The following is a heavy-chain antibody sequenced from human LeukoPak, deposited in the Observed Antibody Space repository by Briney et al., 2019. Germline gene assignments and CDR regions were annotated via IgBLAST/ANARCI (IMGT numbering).Heavy chain of an antibody. J-gene: IGHJ4*02. CDR1: GGSISSGDYY. CDR2: IYYSGST. CDR3: AREGYYYDSSGYSSYYFDY. Sequence: SETLSLTCTVSGGSISSGDYYWSWIRQPPGKGLEWIGYIYYSGSTYYNPSLKSRATISVDTSKNQFSLKLSSVTAADTAVYYCAREGYYYDSSGYSSYYFDYWGQGTLVTVSS. V-gene: IGHV4-30-4*01. D-gene: IGHD3-22*01.